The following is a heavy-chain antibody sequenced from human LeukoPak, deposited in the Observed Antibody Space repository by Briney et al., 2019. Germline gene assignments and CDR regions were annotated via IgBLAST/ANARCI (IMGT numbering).Heavy chain of an antibody. CDR3: AKSVAASGVNYLDN. Sequence: GGSLRLSCEASGFTFSSYAMHWVRQAPGKGLEWVAGISSSGATTSCAGYVKGRLTISRDNSNNTLSLQMNSLRDDDTAIYYCAKSVAASGVNYLDNWGQGTLVTVSS. D-gene: IGHD6-13*01. J-gene: IGHJ4*02. CDR1: GFTFSSYA. V-gene: IGHV3-23*01. CDR2: ISSSGATT.